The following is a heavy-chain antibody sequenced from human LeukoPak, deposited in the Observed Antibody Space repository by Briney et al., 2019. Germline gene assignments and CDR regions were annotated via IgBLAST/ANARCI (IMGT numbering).Heavy chain of an antibody. CDR3: ARDRHYYYGSGSYCGEFDS. CDR2: IYYSGNT. J-gene: IGHJ5*01. D-gene: IGHD3-10*01. CDR1: GGSISSSSFY. Sequence: PSETLSLTCTVSGGSISSSSFYWGWIRQSRGKGLEWNGSIYYSGNTYYNPSLKSRVTISVDTSENQFSLKLSSVTAADTAVYYCARDRHYYYGSGSYCGEFDSWGRGTLVTVSS. V-gene: IGHV4-39*07.